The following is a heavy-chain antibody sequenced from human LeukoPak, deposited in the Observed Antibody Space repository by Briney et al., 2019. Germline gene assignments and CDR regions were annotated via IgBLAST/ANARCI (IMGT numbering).Heavy chain of an antibody. CDR1: GFTFRSYT. CDR3: AKLLGYYFDSSGYNA. V-gene: IGHV3-23*01. D-gene: IGHD3-22*01. J-gene: IGHJ5*02. Sequence: GGSLRLSCAASGFTFRSYTMSWVRQAPGKGLEWVSAIGGSGSSTYYADSVKGRFTISRDNSKDTLHLQMNSLRAEDTAVYYCAKLLGYYFDSSGYNAWGQGTLVTVPS. CDR2: IGGSGSST.